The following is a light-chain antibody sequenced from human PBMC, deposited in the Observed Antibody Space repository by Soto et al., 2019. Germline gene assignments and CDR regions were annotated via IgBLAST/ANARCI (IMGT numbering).Light chain of an antibody. J-gene: IGLJ2*01. V-gene: IGLV4-69*01. CDR2: LNSDGSH. CDR1: SGHSSYA. Sequence: QSALTQSPSASASLGASVKLTCTLSSGHSSYAIAWHQQQPEKGPRYLMKLNSDGSHNKGDGSPDRVSGSGSGAERHLTIASLQSEDEADYYCQTWGTAIHDVVFGGGTKLTVL. CDR3: QTWGTAIHDVV.